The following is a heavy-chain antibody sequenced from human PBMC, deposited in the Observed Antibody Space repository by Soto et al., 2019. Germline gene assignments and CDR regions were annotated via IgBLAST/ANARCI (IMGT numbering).Heavy chain of an antibody. V-gene: IGHV3-64D*06. CDR2: ISSNGGST. J-gene: IGHJ4*02. CDR3: VKGRIAARGRTGYYFDY. Sequence: GGSLRLSCSASGFTFSSYAMHWVRQAPGKGLEYVSAISSNGGSTYYADSVKGRFTISRDNSKNTLYLQMSSLRAEDTAVYYCVKGRIAARGRTGYYFDYWGQGTLVTVSS. D-gene: IGHD6-6*01. CDR1: GFTFSSYA.